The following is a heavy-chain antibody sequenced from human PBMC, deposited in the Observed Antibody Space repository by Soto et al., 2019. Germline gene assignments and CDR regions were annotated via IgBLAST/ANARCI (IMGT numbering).Heavy chain of an antibody. CDR2: ISGSGDGT. J-gene: IGHJ4*02. D-gene: IGHD2-15*01. Sequence: EVQLLESGGGLIQPGGSLRLSCAASGFTFNNYAMSWVRQAPGKGLEWVSVISGSGDGTYYADSVKGRFTISRDNSKNTLYLHMNSLKLEDTAVYYCAKDPVYCSFGRCSRVDYWGQGTLVTVSS. CDR3: AKDPVYCSFGRCSRVDY. CDR1: GFTFNNYA. V-gene: IGHV3-23*01.